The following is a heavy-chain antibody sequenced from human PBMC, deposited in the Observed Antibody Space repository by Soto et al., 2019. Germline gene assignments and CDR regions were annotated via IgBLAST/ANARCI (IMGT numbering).Heavy chain of an antibody. Sequence: GSGPTLVNPTQTLTLTCTLSGLSVTATGVGMGWIRQPPGKALEWLALIYWNDDKRYSPSLKNRLTITKDTSKNQVVLTMTNMDPVDTATYFCAHRQVDYAGVGNDAFDIWRQGTMVTV. CDR2: IYWNDDK. CDR1: GLSVTATGVG. CDR3: AHRQVDYAGVGNDAFDI. V-gene: IGHV2-5*01. D-gene: IGHD2-8*01. J-gene: IGHJ3*02.